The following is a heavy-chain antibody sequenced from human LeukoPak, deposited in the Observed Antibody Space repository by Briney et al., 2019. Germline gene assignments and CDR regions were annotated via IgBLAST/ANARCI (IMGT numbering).Heavy chain of an antibody. Sequence: SETLSLTCSVSGDSITGYYWGWIRQPPGKGLEWIGNIYYTGNTYYNSSLKSRVTISVDTSKNQFSLKLSSVTAADMAVYYCASALGAFDIWGQGTMVTVSS. V-gene: IGHV4-39*07. CDR1: GDSITGYY. CDR3: ASALGAFDI. J-gene: IGHJ3*02. CDR2: IYYTGNT.